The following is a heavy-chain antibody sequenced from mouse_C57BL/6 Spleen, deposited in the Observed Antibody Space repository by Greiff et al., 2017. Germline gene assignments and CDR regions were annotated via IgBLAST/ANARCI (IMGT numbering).Heavy chain of an antibody. CDR3: ARGGWLHGMDY. V-gene: IGHV1-26*01. J-gene: IGHJ4*01. CDR2: INPNNGGT. Sequence: VQLQPSGPELVKPGASVKISCKASGYTFTDYYMNWVKQSHGKSLEWIGDINPNNGGTSYNQKFKGKATLTVDKSSSTAYMALRSLTSEDSAVYYCARGGWLHGMDYWGQGTSVTVSS. CDR1: GYTFTDYY. D-gene: IGHD2-3*01.